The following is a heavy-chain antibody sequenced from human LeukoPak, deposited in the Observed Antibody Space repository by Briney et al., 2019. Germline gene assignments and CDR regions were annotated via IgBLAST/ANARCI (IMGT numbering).Heavy chain of an antibody. CDR3: ARGSQQLGLYFDY. D-gene: IGHD6-13*01. V-gene: IGHV4-34*01. CDR1: GVSFSGYY. Sequence: SETLSLTCAVYGVSFSGYYWSWIRQPPGKGLEWIGEINHSGSTNYNPSLKSRVTISVDTSKNQFSLKLSSVTAADTAVYYCARGSQQLGLYFDYWGQGTLVTVS. J-gene: IGHJ4*02. CDR2: INHSGST.